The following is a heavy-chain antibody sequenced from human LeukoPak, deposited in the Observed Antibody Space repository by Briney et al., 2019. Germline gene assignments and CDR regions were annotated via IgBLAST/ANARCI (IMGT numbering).Heavy chain of an antibody. V-gene: IGHV4-4*07. D-gene: IGHD3-16*02. J-gene: IGHJ5*02. Sequence: SETLSLTCTVSGGSISSYYWSWLRQPAGKGLEWFGRIYTSGSTNYNPSLKSRVTMSLDTSKNQSSLKLSSVTAADTAVYYCAGEEYDYVWGSYRPNWFDPWGQGTLVTVSS. CDR2: IYTSGST. CDR3: AGEEYDYVWGSYRPNWFDP. CDR1: GGSISSYY.